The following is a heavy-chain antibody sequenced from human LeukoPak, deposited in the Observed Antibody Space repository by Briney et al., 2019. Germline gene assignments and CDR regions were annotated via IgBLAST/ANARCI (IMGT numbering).Heavy chain of an antibody. CDR2: IKGTTEDGTT. CDR1: GFTFGDYA. V-gene: IGHV3-15*01. J-gene: IGHJ4*02. CDR3: ATIRFYGGLGGAEF. Sequence: GGSLRLSCTASGFTFGDYAMSWVRQAPVKGLEWVGRIKGTTEDGTTDYAAPVKGRFIISRDDSDDILYLQVNSLKTDDTGVYYCATIRFYGGLGGAEFWGQGTLVTVSS. D-gene: IGHD3-16*01.